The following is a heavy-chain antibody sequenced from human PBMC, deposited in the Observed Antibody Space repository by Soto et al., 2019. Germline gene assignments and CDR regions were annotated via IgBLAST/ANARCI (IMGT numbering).Heavy chain of an antibody. CDR1: GFTFSNYA. CDR3: TSSSWYHYYYYGMDG. J-gene: IGHJ6*02. D-gene: IGHD6-13*01. Sequence: GGSLRLSCAASGFTFSNYAMSWVRQAPGKGLEWVGFIRSKAYGGTTEYAASVKGRFTISRDDSKSIAYLQMNSLKTEDTAVYYWTSSSWYHYYYYGMDGWGQGTTVTVSS. CDR2: IRSKAYGGTT. V-gene: IGHV3-49*04.